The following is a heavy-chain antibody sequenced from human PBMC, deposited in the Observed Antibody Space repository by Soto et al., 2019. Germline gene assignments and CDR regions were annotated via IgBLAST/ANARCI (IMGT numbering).Heavy chain of an antibody. Sequence: SVKVSCKASGYSFSSYYMHWVRQAPGQGLEWMGGIIPIFGTANYAQKFQGRVTITADESTSTAYMELSSLRSEDTAVYYCARVGGEGATTSDYWGQGTLVTVSS. CDR1: GYSFSSYY. CDR3: ARVGGEGATTSDY. J-gene: IGHJ4*02. CDR2: IIPIFGTA. V-gene: IGHV1-69*13. D-gene: IGHD1-26*01.